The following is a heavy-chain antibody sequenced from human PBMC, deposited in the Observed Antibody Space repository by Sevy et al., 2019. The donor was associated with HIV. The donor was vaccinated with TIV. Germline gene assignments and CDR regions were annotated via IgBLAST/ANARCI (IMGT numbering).Heavy chain of an antibody. Sequence: GESLKISCKGSGYSFTTYWIAWVRQKPGKGLEWLGIIYPSDSDTGYSPSFQAQVTISADKSIGTAYLQGSGLRASDTAMYYCAGPLTVERAFDIWGQGTMVTVSS. V-gene: IGHV5-51*01. J-gene: IGHJ3*02. D-gene: IGHD3-3*01. CDR2: IYPSDSDT. CDR3: AGPLTVERAFDI. CDR1: GYSFTTYW.